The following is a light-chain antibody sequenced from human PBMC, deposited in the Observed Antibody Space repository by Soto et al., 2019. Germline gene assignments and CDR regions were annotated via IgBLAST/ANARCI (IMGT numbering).Light chain of an antibody. CDR1: QSILYSSNNQNY. CDR2: WAS. J-gene: IGKJ2*01. V-gene: IGKV4-1*01. Sequence: DIVMTQSPDSLAVSLGERATINCKSSQSILYSSNNQNYLAWYQQKPGQPPKLLIYWASTRESGVPDRFSGSGSGTDFTLTISSLQAEDVAFYYCQQYYSPPPAFGQGTKLEIK. CDR3: QQYYSPPPA.